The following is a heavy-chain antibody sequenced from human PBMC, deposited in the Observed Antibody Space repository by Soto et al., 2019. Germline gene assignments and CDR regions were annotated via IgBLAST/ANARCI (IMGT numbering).Heavy chain of an antibody. CDR2: TRNKANSYTT. CDR1: GFTFSDHY. J-gene: IGHJ3*02. CDR3: ARGPPGYYYDSSGYAFDI. D-gene: IGHD3-22*01. V-gene: IGHV3-72*01. Sequence: EVQLVESGGGLVQPGGSLRLSCAASGFTFSDHYMDWVRQAPGKGLEWVGRTRNKANSYTTEYAASVKGRFTISRDDSKNSLYLQMNSLKTEDTAVYYCARGPPGYYYDSSGYAFDIWGQGTMVTVSS.